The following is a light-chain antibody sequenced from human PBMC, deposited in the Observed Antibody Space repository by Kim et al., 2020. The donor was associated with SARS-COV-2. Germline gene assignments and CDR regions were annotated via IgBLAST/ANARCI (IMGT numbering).Light chain of an antibody. CDR1: RSNIGNNP. J-gene: IGLJ3*02. Sequence: QYVLTQPPSVSAAPGQKVTISCSGSRSNIGNNPVSWYQQFPGTAPKLITYDNDKRPSGIPDRFSSSKSGTSATLGITGLRTGDEADYYCATWDSSLSVGVFGGGTKVTVL. CDR2: DND. V-gene: IGLV1-51*01. CDR3: ATWDSSLSVGV.